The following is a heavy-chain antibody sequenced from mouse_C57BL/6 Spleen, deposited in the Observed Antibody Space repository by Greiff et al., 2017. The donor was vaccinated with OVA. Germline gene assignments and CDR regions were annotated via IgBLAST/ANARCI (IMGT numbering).Heavy chain of an antibody. Sequence: VQLQQPGAELVMPGASVKLSCKASGYTFTSYWMHWVKQRPGQGLEWIGEIDPSDSYTNYNQKFKGKSTLTVDKSSSPAYMQLSSLTSEDSAVYYCAAGSNPFDYWGQGTTLTVSS. D-gene: IGHD1-1*01. CDR2: IDPSDSYT. CDR3: AAGSNPFDY. V-gene: IGHV1-69*01. J-gene: IGHJ2*01. CDR1: GYTFTSYW.